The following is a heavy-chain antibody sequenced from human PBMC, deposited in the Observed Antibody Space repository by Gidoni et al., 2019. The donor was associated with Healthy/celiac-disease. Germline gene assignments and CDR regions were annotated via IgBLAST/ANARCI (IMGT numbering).Heavy chain of an antibody. CDR1: GFTFGSYG. D-gene: IGHD3-3*01. Sequence: QVQLVESGGGVVQPGRSLRLSCAASGFTFGSYGMHWVRQAPGKGLEWVAVISYDGSNKYYADSVKGRFTISRDNSKNTLYLQMNSLRAEDTAVYYCAKLRYYDLWSGYYTGYYGMDVWGQGTTVTVSS. CDR3: AKLRYYDLWSGYYTGYYGMDV. CDR2: ISYDGSNK. V-gene: IGHV3-30*18. J-gene: IGHJ6*02.